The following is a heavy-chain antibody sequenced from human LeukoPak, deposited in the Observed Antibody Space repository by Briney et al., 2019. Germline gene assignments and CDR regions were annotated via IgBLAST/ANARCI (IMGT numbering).Heavy chain of an antibody. D-gene: IGHD3-22*01. V-gene: IGHV3-66*01. CDR3: ARVKRLLPNDAFDM. J-gene: IGHJ3*02. Sequence: GGSLRLSCAASGFTVSRNYMNWVRQAPGKGLEWDSIIYSDGRIYYADSVKGRFPISRDNSKNTVHLQMNSLRADDTAVYYCARVKRLLPNDAFDMWGQGTMVTVSS. CDR1: GFTVSRNY. CDR2: IYSDGRI.